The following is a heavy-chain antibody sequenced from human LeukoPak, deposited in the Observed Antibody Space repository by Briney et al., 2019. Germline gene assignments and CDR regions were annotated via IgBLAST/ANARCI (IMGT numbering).Heavy chain of an antibody. CDR2: ISYDGSNK. V-gene: IGHV3-30-3*01. Sequence: GRSLRLSCAASGFTFSSYAMHWVRQAPGKGLEWVAVISYDGSNKYYADSVKGRFTISRDNSENTLYLQMNSLRAEDTAVYYCARGDLFGELLAVDYWGQGTLVTVSS. CDR3: ARGDLFGELLAVDY. J-gene: IGHJ4*02. CDR1: GFTFSSYA. D-gene: IGHD3-10*01.